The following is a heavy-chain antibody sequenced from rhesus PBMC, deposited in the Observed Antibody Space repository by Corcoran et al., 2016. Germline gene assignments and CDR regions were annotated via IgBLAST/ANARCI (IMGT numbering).Heavy chain of an antibody. D-gene: IGHD6-31*01. J-gene: IGHJ2*01. CDR2: ISGSSGST. V-gene: IGHV4-65*01. Sequence: QVQLQESGPGLVKPSETLSLTCAVSGGSISSSNWWRWIRTPPGQGGEWSGYISGSSGSTYYNPALKSRVTISTDTSKNQFSLKLSSVTAADTAVFYCARGDYSSGYDWYFDLWGPGTPITISS. CDR3: ARGDYSSGYDWYFDL. CDR1: GGSISSSNW.